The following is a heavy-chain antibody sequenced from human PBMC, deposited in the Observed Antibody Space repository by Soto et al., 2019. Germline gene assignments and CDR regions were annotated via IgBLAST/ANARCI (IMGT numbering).Heavy chain of an antibody. V-gene: IGHV3-15*01. Sequence: PGGSLRLSCAASGFTFSNAWMSWVRQAPGKGLEWVGRIKSKTDGGTTDYAAPVKGRFTISRDDSKNTLYLQMNSLKTEDTAVYYCTTVSDSSGYYYDYYYYGMDVWGQGTTVTVSS. J-gene: IGHJ6*02. CDR3: TTVSDSSGYYYDYYYYGMDV. D-gene: IGHD3-22*01. CDR1: GFTFSNAW. CDR2: IKSKTDGGTT.